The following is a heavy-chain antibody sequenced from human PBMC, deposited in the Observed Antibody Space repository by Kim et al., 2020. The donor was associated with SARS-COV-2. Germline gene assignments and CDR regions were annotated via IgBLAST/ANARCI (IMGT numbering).Heavy chain of an antibody. CDR3: ARGPTIAVAGVFDY. Sequence: PPLKSRVTISVDTAKTPFSLKLSSVTAADTAVYYCARGPTIAVAGVFDYWGQGTLVTVSS. V-gene: IGHV4-34*01. J-gene: IGHJ4*02. D-gene: IGHD6-19*01.